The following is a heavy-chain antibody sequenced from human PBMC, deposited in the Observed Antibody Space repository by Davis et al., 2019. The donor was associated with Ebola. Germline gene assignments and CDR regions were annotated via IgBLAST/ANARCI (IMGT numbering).Heavy chain of an antibody. CDR3: ARHGTNGFFNWFDP. CDR2: IYPGDSDT. V-gene: IGHV5-51*01. Sequence: GESLKISCKGSGYSFTTYWIAWVRQTPAKGLEWMGIIYPGDSDTRYSPSFQGHVTISADTSISTAYLQWSSLQASDTAIYYCARHGTNGFFNWFDPWGQGTLVTVSS. D-gene: IGHD3-3*01. CDR1: GYSFTTYW. J-gene: IGHJ5*02.